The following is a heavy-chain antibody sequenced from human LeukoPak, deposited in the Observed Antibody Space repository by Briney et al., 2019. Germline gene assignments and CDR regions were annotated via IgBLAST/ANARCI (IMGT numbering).Heavy chain of an antibody. CDR2: ISGYNGDT. CDR1: SYTFTHYG. V-gene: IGHV1-18*04. D-gene: IGHD3-10*01. CDR3: ARGLSGSYYNPFDY. J-gene: IGHJ4*02. Sequence: ASVKVSCKASSYTFTHYGMSWVRQAPGPGLEWMGWISGYNGDTNYAQKFQDRVTMTTDTSTSTAYMELRSLRSDDTAVYYCARGLSGSYYNPFDYWGQGSLVTVSS.